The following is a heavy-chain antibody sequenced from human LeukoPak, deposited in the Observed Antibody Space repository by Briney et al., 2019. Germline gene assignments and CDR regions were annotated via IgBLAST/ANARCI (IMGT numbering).Heavy chain of an antibody. CDR1: GGSIRNSSFY. J-gene: IGHJ4*02. CDR2: IYNSGTT. V-gene: IGHV4-39*07. D-gene: IGHD3-16*01. CDR3: ARDLPVTKGSPGGFDY. Sequence: SETLSLTSAVSGGSIRNSSFYWGWIRQPPGKGLEWITSIYNSGTTHYNPSIKSRITIFVDTSKNQVSLKLSAVTAADTAVYYCARDLPVTKGSPGGFDYWGQGTLVTVSS.